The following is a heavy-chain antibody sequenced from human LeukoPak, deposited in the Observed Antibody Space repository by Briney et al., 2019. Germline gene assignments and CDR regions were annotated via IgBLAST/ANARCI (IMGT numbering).Heavy chain of an antibody. CDR2: IYYSGST. CDR3: ARGRDGYNLSYFDY. J-gene: IGHJ4*02. V-gene: IGHV4-59*01. Sequence: SETLSLTCAVYGGSFSGYYWSWIRQPPRKGLGWIGYIYYSGSTNYHHSLKSRFTISVDTSKNQFSLKLSSVTVADTAVYYCARGRDGYNLSYFDYWGQGTLVTVSS. D-gene: IGHD5-24*01. CDR1: GGSFSGYY.